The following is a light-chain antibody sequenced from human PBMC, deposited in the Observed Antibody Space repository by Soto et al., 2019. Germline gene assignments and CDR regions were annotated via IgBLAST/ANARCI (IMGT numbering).Light chain of an antibody. V-gene: IGLV7-46*01. CDR3: SLSFGGTVV. J-gene: IGLJ2*01. CDR2: DAT. CDR1: TGGVTSGHW. Sequence: QAVVTQEPSMTVSPGGTVTLTCGSSTGGVTSGHWPYWFQQKAGQAPRTLIYDATNKHSWTPVRFSGSLLGGKAALTLSGAQPEDDAEYYCSLSFGGTVVFGGGTKLTVL.